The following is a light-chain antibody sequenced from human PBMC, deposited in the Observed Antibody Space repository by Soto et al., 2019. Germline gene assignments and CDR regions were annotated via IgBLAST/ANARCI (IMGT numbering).Light chain of an antibody. Sequence: EIVMTQSPATLSVSPGERATLSCRASQSVSSNLAWYQQKPGQAPRLLIYGASTRATGIPARFSGSGSGTEFTLTISSPQSEDFAVYYCQQYNNWPLTFGGGTKVAIK. CDR1: QSVSSN. J-gene: IGKJ4*01. V-gene: IGKV3-15*01. CDR2: GAS. CDR3: QQYNNWPLT.